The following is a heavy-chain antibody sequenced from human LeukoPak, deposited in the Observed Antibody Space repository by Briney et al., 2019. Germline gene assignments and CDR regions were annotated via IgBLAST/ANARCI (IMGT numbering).Heavy chain of an antibody. CDR3: ARDRPAAYGSYWYFDL. CDR1: GGAISNYY. V-gene: IGHV4-4*07. J-gene: IGHJ2*01. CDR2: LYTSENT. D-gene: IGHD2-15*01. Sequence: SETLSLTCSVSGGAISNYYWSWIRQPAGEGLEWIGRLYTSENTNYNPSLKSRVTMSVDTSKNQFSLKLSSVTAADTAVYYCARDRPAAYGSYWYFDLWGRGTLVTVSS.